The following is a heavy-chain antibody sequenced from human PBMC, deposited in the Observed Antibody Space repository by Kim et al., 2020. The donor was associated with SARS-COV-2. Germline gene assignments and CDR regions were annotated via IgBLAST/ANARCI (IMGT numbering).Heavy chain of an antibody. D-gene: IGHD4-17*01. CDR1: GFTFSSYS. CDR3: ARDSPGDYYYYGMDV. J-gene: IGHJ6*02. Sequence: GGSLRLSCAASGFTFSSYSMNWVRQAPGKGLEWVASISSSSSYIYYADSVKGRFTISRDNAKNSLYLQMNSLRAEDTAVYYCARDSPGDYYYYGMDVWGQGPTVPVPS. CDR2: ISSSSSYI. V-gene: IGHV3-21*01.